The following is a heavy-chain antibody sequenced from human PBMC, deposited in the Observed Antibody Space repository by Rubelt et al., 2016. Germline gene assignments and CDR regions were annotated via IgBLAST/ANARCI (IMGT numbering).Heavy chain of an antibody. CDR1: GFTFSSYA. CDR3: ARAEYDFWSGYYKTALDY. J-gene: IGHJ4*02. D-gene: IGHD3-3*01. V-gene: IGHV3-23*04. CDR2: ISGSGGST. Sequence: EVQLVESGGGLVQPGRSLRLSCAASGFTFSSYAMSWVRQAPGKGLEWVSAISGSGGSTYYADSVKGRFTISRDNSKNTLYLQMNSLSPEDTAVYYCARAEYDFWSGYYKTALDYWGQGTLVTVSA.